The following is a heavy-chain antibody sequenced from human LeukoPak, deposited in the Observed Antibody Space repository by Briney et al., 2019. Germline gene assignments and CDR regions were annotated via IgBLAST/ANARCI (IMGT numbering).Heavy chain of an antibody. J-gene: IGHJ4*02. V-gene: IGHV4-39*07. Sequence: SDPLSLTCTVPDGPIRTSSYYWACIRQPPGKGLEWTGSIYNSGSTYYNASLKSRVTISVDTSKNPLSLQLSCVTAADTAVYYCARGWELVLEDYWGQGTLVTVSS. D-gene: IGHD1-26*01. CDR3: ARGWELVLEDY. CDR2: IYNSGST. CDR1: DGPIRTSSYY.